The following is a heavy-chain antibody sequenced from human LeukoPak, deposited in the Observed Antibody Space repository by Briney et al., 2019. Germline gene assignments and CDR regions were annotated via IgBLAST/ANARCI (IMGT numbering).Heavy chain of an antibody. CDR3: ASYTPPTTASPYYYYYYMDV. D-gene: IGHD4-11*01. CDR1: GGTFSSYA. CDR2: IIPIFGTA. Sequence: SVKVSCKASGGTFSSYAISWVRQAPGQGLEWMGGIIPIFGTANYAQKFQGRVTITADESTSTAYMELSSLRSEDTAVYYCASYTPPTTASPYYYYYYMDVWGKGTTVTVSS. V-gene: IGHV1-69*13. J-gene: IGHJ6*03.